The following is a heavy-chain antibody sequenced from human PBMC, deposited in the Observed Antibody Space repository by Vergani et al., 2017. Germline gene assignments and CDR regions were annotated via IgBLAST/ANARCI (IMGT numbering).Heavy chain of an antibody. Sequence: QLQLQQSGPGLVKPSEPLFLTCTVSADSISSGSYYCGWIRQPPWKSLEWLGSIYYSGLTYYNPSLKSRVAISVDTSKNQFSLTLTSVTAADTAVYYCASVTQSGQRANSWGQGILVTVTS. CDR1: ADSISSGSYY. V-gene: IGHV4-39*07. D-gene: IGHD3-3*01. CDR3: ASVTQSGQRANS. CDR2: IYYSGLT. J-gene: IGHJ4*02.